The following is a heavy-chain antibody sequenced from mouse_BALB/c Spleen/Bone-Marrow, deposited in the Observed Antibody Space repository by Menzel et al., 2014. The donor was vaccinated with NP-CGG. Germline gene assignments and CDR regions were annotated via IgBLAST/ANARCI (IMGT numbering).Heavy chain of an antibody. J-gene: IGHJ4*01. CDR3: AYGNYGYAMDY. CDR1: GYTFTGYT. D-gene: IGHD2-10*02. CDR2: INPSSGYT. Sequence: LVESGAELARPGASVKMSCKASGYTFTGYTMHWVKQRPGQGLEWIGYINPSSGYTNYNQKFKDKATLTADKSSSTAYMQLSSLTSEDPAVYYCAYGNYGYAMDYWGQGTSVTVSS. V-gene: IGHV1-4*01.